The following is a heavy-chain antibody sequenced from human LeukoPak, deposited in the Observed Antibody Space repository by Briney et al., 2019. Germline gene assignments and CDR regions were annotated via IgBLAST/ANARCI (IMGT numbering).Heavy chain of an antibody. D-gene: IGHD6-6*01. CDR1: GFTFSSSW. CDR3: ARDGPYSTSSTHPP. Sequence: GGSMRLSCAASGFTFSSSWMSWVRQAPGKGLEWVANIKQDGSEKYYVGSVKGRFTISRDHAKNSLYLQMDSLRAEDTAVYYCARDGPYSTSSTHPPWGQGTLVTVSS. J-gene: IGHJ5*02. V-gene: IGHV3-7*03. CDR2: IKQDGSEK.